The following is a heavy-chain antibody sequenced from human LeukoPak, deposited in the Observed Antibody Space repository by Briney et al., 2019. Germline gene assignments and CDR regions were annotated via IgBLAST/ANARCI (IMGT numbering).Heavy chain of an antibody. J-gene: IGHJ4*02. CDR3: AREDYYDSSGYYLDC. V-gene: IGHV4-38-2*02. Sequence: SETLSLTCTVSGYSVSSGYYWGWIRQSPGKGLEWFGSIYHSGSTYYSPSLRSRITISVDTSKNQFSLKLSSVTAADPSVYYCAREDYYDSSGYYLDCWGQGTLVTVSS. D-gene: IGHD3-22*01. CDR2: IYHSGST. CDR1: GYSVSSGYY.